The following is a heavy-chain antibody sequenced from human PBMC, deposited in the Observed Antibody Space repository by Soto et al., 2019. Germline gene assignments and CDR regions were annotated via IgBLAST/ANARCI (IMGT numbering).Heavy chain of an antibody. D-gene: IGHD3-22*01. CDR2: INPSGGST. CDR3: VRGHYHDSSGQGGY. V-gene: IGHV1-46*03. J-gene: IGHJ4*02. Sequence: ASVKVSCKASGYTFTSYYIHWVRQAPGGGLEWLGIINPSGGSTTYRQKFQGRVTMTRDTSTSTVYMELSSLTSEDTAVYYCVRGHYHDSSGQGGYWGQGTPVTVSS. CDR1: GYTFTSYY.